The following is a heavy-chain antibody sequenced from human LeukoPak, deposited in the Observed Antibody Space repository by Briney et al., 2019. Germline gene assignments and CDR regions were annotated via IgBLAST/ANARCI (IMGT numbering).Heavy chain of an antibody. CDR2: MNPNSGNT. CDR1: GGTFSSYA. CDR3: ASGGSSRYAPSY. J-gene: IGHJ4*02. Sequence: GASVKVSCKASGGTFSSYAISWVRQAPGQGLEWMGWMNPNSGNTGYAQKFQGRVTMTRNTSISTAYMELSSLRSEDTAVYYCASGGSSRYAPSYWGQGTLVTVSS. D-gene: IGHD6-13*01. V-gene: IGHV1-8*02.